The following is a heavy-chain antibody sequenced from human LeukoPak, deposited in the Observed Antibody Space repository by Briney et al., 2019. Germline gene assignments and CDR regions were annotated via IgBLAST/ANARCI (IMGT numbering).Heavy chain of an antibody. CDR3: AKPTGTTDPYFDY. J-gene: IGHJ4*02. Sequence: PGGSLRLSCAASGFTVSSNYMSWVRQAPGKGLEWVSVIYIGGSTYYADSVKGRFTISRDNSKNTLYLQMNSLRAEDTAVYYCAKPTGTTDPYFDYWGQGTLVTVSS. CDR1: GFTVSSNY. D-gene: IGHD1-7*01. CDR2: IYIGGST. V-gene: IGHV3-53*01.